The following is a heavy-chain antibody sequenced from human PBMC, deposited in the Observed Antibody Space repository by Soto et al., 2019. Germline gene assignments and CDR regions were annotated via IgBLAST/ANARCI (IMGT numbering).Heavy chain of an antibody. J-gene: IGHJ4*02. CDR2: ISYDGSNK. CDR1: GFTFSSYA. CDR3: ARPDSSPPTYFDY. D-gene: IGHD6-13*01. Sequence: ESGGGVVQPGRSLRLSCAASGFTFSSYAMHWVRQAPGKGLEWVAVISYDGSNKYYADSVKGRFTISRDNSKNTLYLQMNSLRAEDTAVYYCARPDSSPPTYFDYWGQGTLVTVSS. V-gene: IGHV3-30-3*01.